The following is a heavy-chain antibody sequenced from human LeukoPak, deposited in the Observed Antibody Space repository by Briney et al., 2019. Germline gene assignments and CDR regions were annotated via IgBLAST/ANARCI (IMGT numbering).Heavy chain of an antibody. Sequence: GGSLRLSCAASGFIFSSYAMSWDRQAPGKGLEWVSGISGSGGSTYYADSVKGRFTISRDNSKNTLYLQMDSLRAEDTAIYYCAKVRYSGSYWDYWGQGTLVTVYS. D-gene: IGHD1-26*01. V-gene: IGHV3-23*01. CDR1: GFIFSSYA. CDR2: ISGSGGST. CDR3: AKVRYSGSYWDY. J-gene: IGHJ4*02.